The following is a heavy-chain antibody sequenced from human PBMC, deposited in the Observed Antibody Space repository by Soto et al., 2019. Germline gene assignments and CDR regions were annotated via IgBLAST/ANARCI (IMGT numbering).Heavy chain of an antibody. J-gene: IGHJ4*02. D-gene: IGHD3-16*01. V-gene: IGHV1-69*01. Sequence: QVQLVQSGAEVKKPGSSVKVSCKASGGSFRNFVMSWVRQAPGQGLEWMGGIIPNSGTTNYAQKFQGRVTITADESTSTAYMELSGLTSEDTSLYYCARDLGGEATIRFWGQGTLVTVSS. CDR3: ARDLGGEATIRF. CDR1: GGSFRNFV. CDR2: IIPNSGTT.